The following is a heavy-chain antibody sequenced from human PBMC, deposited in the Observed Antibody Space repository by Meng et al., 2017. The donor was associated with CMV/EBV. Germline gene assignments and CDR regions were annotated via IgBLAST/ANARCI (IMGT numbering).Heavy chain of an antibody. D-gene: IGHD6-13*01. CDR3: AMLYSSSWYYFDY. V-gene: IGHV3-21*01. J-gene: IGHJ4*02. Sequence: GGSLRLSCAASGFTFSSYSMNWVRQAPGKGLEWVSSISSSSSYIYYADSVKGRFTISRDNAKNSLYLQMNSLRAEETAVYYCAMLYSSSWYYFDYWGQGTLVTVSS. CDR2: ISSSSSYI. CDR1: GFTFSSYS.